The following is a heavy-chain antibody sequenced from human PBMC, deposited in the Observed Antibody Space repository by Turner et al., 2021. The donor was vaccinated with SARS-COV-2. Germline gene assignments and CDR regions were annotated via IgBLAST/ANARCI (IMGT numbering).Heavy chain of an antibody. V-gene: IGHV3-21*01. CDR1: GFTFSRYS. D-gene: IGHD3-22*01. CDR2: ISSSSSYI. Sequence: EVHLVESGGGLVKPGGSLRLCCAASGFTFSRYSMNWVRQAPGKGMEWVSSISSSSSYIYYADSVKGRFTISRDNAKNSLYLQVNSLRAEDTAVYYCARARWHYYDSSGYYPDAFDIWGQGTMVTVSS. CDR3: ARARWHYYDSSGYYPDAFDI. J-gene: IGHJ3*02.